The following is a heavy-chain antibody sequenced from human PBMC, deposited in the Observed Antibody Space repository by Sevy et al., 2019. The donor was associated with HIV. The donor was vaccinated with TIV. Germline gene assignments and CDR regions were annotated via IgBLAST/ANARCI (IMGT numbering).Heavy chain of an antibody. J-gene: IGHJ3*01. CDR2: ISGSGDRT. V-gene: IGHV3-23*01. CDR3: ARVPWVGDVV. D-gene: IGHD3-10*01. Sequence: GGSLRLSCAASGFTPSSNDMNWVRQAPGKGLDWVSGISGSGDRTHYADSVKGRFTISADNSRKTLYLQMNSLRAEDTAVYYCARVPWVGDVVWGQGTMVTVSS. CDR1: GFTPSSND.